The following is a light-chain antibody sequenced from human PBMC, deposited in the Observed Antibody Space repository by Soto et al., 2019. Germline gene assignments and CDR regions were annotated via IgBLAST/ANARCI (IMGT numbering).Light chain of an antibody. Sequence: DIVMTQSPLSLPVTPGEPASISCRSSQSLLHSNGYNYLDRYLQKPGQSPQLLIYLGSNPASGVPERFSGSGSGTDFTLKISRVEAEDVGVYYCLQALHTPNTFGQGTRLEIK. CDR2: LGS. V-gene: IGKV2-28*01. J-gene: IGKJ5*01. CDR1: QSLLHSNGYNY. CDR3: LQALHTPNT.